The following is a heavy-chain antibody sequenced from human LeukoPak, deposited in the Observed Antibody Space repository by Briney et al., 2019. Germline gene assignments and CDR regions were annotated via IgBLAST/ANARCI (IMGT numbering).Heavy chain of an antibody. Sequence: ASVKVSCKASGYSFSSYGISWVRQAPGQGLEWMGWISAYNGNTNYAQKLQDRVTVTTDTSTRTAYMELRSLRSDDTAVYYCARVYLGVTMIVVVMGHYWGQGTLITVSS. CDR3: ARVYLGVTMIVVVMGHY. J-gene: IGHJ4*02. D-gene: IGHD3-22*01. V-gene: IGHV1-18*01. CDR1: GYSFSSYG. CDR2: ISAYNGNT.